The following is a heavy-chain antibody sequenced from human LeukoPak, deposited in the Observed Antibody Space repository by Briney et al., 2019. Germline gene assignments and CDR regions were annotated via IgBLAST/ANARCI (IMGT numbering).Heavy chain of an antibody. CDR3: ARAWIQIWSRNHFDY. Sequence: SETLSLTCAVYGGSFSGYYWSWIRQPPGKGLEWIREINHSGSTNYNPSLKSRVTISVDTSKNQFSLKLSSVTAADTAVYYCARAWIQIWSRNHFDYWGQGTLVTVSS. V-gene: IGHV4-34*01. J-gene: IGHJ4*02. CDR2: INHSGST. CDR1: GGSFSGYY. D-gene: IGHD5-18*01.